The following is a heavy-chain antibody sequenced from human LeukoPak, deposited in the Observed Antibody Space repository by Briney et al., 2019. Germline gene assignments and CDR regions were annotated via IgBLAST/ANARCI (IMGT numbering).Heavy chain of an antibody. J-gene: IGHJ4*02. CDR1: GGSISSYY. CDR2: IYKSGST. CDR3: AKKGRGGGSYDY. D-gene: IGHD3-16*01. V-gene: IGHV4-4*07. Sequence: SETLSLTCTVSGGSISSYYWSWIRQPAGKGLEWIGHIYKSGSTNYNPSLKSRVTISVDTSKNQFSLKLSSVTAEDTAVYYCAKKGRGGGSYDYWGQGTLVTVSS.